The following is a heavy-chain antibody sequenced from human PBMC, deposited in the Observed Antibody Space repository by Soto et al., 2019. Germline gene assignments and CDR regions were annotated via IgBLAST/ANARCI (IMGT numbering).Heavy chain of an antibody. CDR3: ARDRGVAPPVAGNTHYYYYMDV. Sequence: QDQLVQSGVEVKKPGASVKVSCKASGYSFTNYGITWVRQAPGQGFEWMGWISAYNGNTNYAQKFQGRGTMTTDASTSTAYLELSSLRSDDTAVYYCARDRGVAPPVAGNTHYYYYMDVWGKGTTVTVSS. V-gene: IGHV1-18*01. CDR1: GYSFTNYG. J-gene: IGHJ6*03. D-gene: IGHD6-19*01. CDR2: ISAYNGNT.